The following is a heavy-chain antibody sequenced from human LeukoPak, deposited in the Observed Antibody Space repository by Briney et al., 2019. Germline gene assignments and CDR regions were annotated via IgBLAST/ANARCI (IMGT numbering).Heavy chain of an antibody. D-gene: IGHD2-2*01. V-gene: IGHV3-7*04. Sequence: GGTLRLSCAASGFTFSNYWMSWVRQAPGKGLEWLANIKQDGSEKYYVDSVEGRFTISKDNAKNSLYLQMNSLRAEDTAVYYCARDRGYCSSTSCYPDYWGQGTLVTVSS. CDR3: ARDRGYCSSTSCYPDY. CDR2: IKQDGSEK. J-gene: IGHJ4*02. CDR1: GFTFSNYW.